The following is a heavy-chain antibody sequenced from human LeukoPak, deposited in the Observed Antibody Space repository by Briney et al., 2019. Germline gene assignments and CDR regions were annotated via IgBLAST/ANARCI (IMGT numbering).Heavy chain of an antibody. CDR2: IYTSGST. J-gene: IGHJ3*02. CDR1: GGSISSYY. V-gene: IGHV4-4*07. Sequence: SETLSLTCTVSGGSISSYYWSWIRQPAGKGLEWIGRIYTSGSTNYNPSLKSRVTMSVDTSKNQFSLKLSSVTAADTAVYYCARVPDHYDSSGYYFDAFDIWGQGTMVTLSS. CDR3: ARVPDHYDSSGYYFDAFDI. D-gene: IGHD3-22*01.